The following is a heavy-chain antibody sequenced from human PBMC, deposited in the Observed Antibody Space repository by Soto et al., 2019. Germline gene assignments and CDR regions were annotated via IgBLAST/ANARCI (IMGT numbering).Heavy chain of an antibody. D-gene: IGHD2-2*01. J-gene: IGHJ6*02. CDR3: ARDRGRIVVVPAAIAPDYYGMDV. CDR2: ISAYNGNT. Sequence: ASVKVSCKASGYTFTSYGIGWVRQAPGQGLEWMGWISAYNGNTNYAQKLQGRVTMTTDTSTSTAYMELRSLRSDDTAVYYCARDRGRIVVVPAAIAPDYYGMDVWGQGSKVTVSS. CDR1: GYTFTSYG. V-gene: IGHV1-18*01.